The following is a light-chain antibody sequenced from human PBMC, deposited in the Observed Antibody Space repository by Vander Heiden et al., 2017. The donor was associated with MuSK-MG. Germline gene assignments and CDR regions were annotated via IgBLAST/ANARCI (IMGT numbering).Light chain of an antibody. J-gene: IGLJ3*02. Sequence: QSVLTQPPSASGTPGQRVSISCSGSSSNIGNNFVYWFQQAPGTAPKLLIYRNDRRPSGVPDRFSGSKSDTSASLAISGLWSEDEAVYYCAAWDDSLSGSWVFGGGTKLTVL. CDR1: SSNIGNNF. V-gene: IGLV1-47*03. CDR3: AAWDDSLSGSWV. CDR2: RND.